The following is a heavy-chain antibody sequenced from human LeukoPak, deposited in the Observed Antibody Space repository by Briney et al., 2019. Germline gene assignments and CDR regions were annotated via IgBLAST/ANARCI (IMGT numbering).Heavy chain of an antibody. CDR3: AKDRFAVTTFPFEY. Sequence: GGSLRLSCAASGFTFSSHAMSWVRQAPGKGLEWVSTISASGAITYYTDSVKGRFTISRDNSKNTLHVQMNSLRVEDTAVYYCAKDRFAVTTFPFEYWGQGALVTVSS. CDR1: GFTFSSHA. CDR2: ISASGAIT. V-gene: IGHV3-23*01. J-gene: IGHJ4*02. D-gene: IGHD4-17*01.